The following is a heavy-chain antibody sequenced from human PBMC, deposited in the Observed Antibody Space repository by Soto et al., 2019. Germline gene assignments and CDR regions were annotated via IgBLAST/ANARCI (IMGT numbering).Heavy chain of an antibody. D-gene: IGHD2-15*01. CDR2: ISGRGGNT. V-gene: IGHV3-23*01. CDR1: GFTFSNYA. J-gene: IGHJ4*02. Sequence: VGVPRLSCAASGFTFSNYAMSWVRQAPGKGLEWVSTISGRGGNTYYADSVKGRFTISRDNSRNTLYLQMDSLRVEDSAVYSCAKAGCSGGTCYLYYFDYWGQGALVTVSS. CDR3: AKAGCSGGTCYLYYFDY.